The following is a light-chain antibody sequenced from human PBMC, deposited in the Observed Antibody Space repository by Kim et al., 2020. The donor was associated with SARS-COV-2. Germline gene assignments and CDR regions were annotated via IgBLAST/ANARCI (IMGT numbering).Light chain of an antibody. Sequence: VSPGQTARITCSGDVLAKKYTRWFQQKPGQAPVMLIYRDSERPSGIPERFSGSSSGTTVTLTISGAQVEDEADYYCYVASDNDLWVFGGGTQLTVL. CDR1: VLAKKY. J-gene: IGLJ3*02. CDR2: RDS. V-gene: IGLV3-27*01. CDR3: YVASDNDLWV.